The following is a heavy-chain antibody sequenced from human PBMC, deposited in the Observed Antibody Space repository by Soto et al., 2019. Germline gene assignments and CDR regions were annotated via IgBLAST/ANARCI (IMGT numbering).Heavy chain of an antibody. CDR1: GGSISSSSYY. V-gene: IGHV4-39*01. CDR3: AIVRVVVVPAADNWFDP. Sequence: SETLSLTCTVSGGSISSSSYYWGLIRQPPGKGLEWIGSIYYSGSTYYNPSLKSRVTISVDTSKNQFSLKLSSVTAADTAVNYCAIVRVVVVPAADNWFDPWGQGTLVTVSS. J-gene: IGHJ5*02. D-gene: IGHD2-2*01. CDR2: IYYSGST.